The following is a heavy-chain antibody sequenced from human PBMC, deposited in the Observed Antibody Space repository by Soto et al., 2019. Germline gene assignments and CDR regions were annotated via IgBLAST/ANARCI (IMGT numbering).Heavy chain of an antibody. CDR2: IIPSFGTA. CDR1: GGTFGSYA. CDR3: ARRYCSSVTCYSLYGFDV. Sequence: VQLVQSGTEVKKPGSAVRVSCKASGGTFGSYAIHWVRQAPGQGLEWMGGIIPSFGTANYAPKFQGRITTNADKSTSTAYMELSSLRSEDTAVYYCARRYCSSVTCYSLYGFDVWGQGTMVTVSS. D-gene: IGHD2-2*01. V-gene: IGHV1-69*06. J-gene: IGHJ3*01.